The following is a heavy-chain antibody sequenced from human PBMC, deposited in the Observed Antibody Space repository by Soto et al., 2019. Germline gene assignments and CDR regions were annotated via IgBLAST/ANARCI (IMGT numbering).Heavy chain of an antibody. D-gene: IGHD3-3*01. V-gene: IGHV1-18*04. J-gene: IGHJ5*02. CDR3: ATSYDSGFDP. CDR1: GYRFSPYD. CDR2: ISPKNGNT. Sequence: GSVKVSFKASGYRFSPYDISWLRQAPGQGPEWMGRISPKNGNTNYAQNFQDRVTMTADTSSRTAYMELRGLRSDDTAKYYCATSYDSGFDPWGQGTTVTVSS.